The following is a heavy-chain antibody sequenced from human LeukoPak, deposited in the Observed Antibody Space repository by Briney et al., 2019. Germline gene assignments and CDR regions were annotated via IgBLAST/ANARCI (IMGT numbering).Heavy chain of an antibody. CDR2: IYYSGST. Sequence: GSLRLSCAASGFTFSSYDMHWVRQPPGKGLEWIGSIYYSGSTYYNPSLKSRATISVDPSKNQFSLKLSSVTAADTAVYYCARHVRWELYFDYWGQGTLVTVSS. V-gene: IGHV4-39*01. J-gene: IGHJ4*02. D-gene: IGHD1-26*01. CDR1: GFTFSSYD. CDR3: ARHVRWELYFDY.